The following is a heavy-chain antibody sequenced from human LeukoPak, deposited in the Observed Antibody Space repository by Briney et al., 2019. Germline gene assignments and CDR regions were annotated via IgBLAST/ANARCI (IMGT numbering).Heavy chain of an antibody. D-gene: IGHD6-13*01. CDR2: VSSDGTYT. CDR1: GFTFSSYF. V-gene: IGHV3-74*03. J-gene: IGHJ4*02. CDR3: VRDTSSRFDY. Sequence: GGSLRLSCAASGFTFSSYFMHWVRQAPGKGLVWVSRVSSDGTYTEYADSVKGRFTISRDNAKDTLYLQVNSLRGEDTAVYYCVRDTSSRFDYWGQGTLVTVSS.